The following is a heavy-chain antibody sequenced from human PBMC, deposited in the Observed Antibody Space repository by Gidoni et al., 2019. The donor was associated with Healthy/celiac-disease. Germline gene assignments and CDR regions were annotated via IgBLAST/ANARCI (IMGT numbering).Heavy chain of an antibody. CDR3: AREGSANYYYYYGMDV. CDR2: ISSSSGYI. V-gene: IGHV3-21*01. J-gene: IGHJ6*02. Sequence: EVQLVESGGGLVKPGRSLSLSCAASGFTFSSYSMNWVRQAPGQGLEWVSSISSSSGYIYYADSVKGRFTISRDNAKNSLYLQMNSLRAEDTAVYYCAREGSANYYYYYGMDVWGQGTTVTVSS. D-gene: IGHD2-15*01. CDR1: GFTFSSYS.